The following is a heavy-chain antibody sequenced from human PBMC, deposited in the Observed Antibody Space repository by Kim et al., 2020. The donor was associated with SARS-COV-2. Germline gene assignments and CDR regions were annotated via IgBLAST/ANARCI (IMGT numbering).Heavy chain of an antibody. Sequence: GGSLRLSCAASGFTFSSYGMHWVRQAPGKGLEWVAVISYDGSNKYYADSVKGRFTISRDNSKNTLYLQMNSLRAEDTAVYYCAKDAPLYSSSSFDTTYFDYWGQGTLVTVSS. D-gene: IGHD6-6*01. CDR3: AKDAPLYSSSSFDTTYFDY. CDR1: GFTFSSYG. CDR2: ISYDGSNK. J-gene: IGHJ4*02. V-gene: IGHV3-30*18.